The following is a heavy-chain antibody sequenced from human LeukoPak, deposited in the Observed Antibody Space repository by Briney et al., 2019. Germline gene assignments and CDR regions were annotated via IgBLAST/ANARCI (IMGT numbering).Heavy chain of an antibody. J-gene: IGHJ4*02. D-gene: IGHD6-13*01. CDR3: ASIAAAGNE. V-gene: IGHV4-39*01. CDR2: IYHSGST. CDR1: GGPISRSTYY. Sequence: PSETLSLTCAVSGGPISRSTYYWGWIRQPPGKGLEWIGSIYHSGSTYYNPSLKSRVTISVDTSKNQFSLKLSSVTAADTAVYYCASIAAAGNEWGQGTLVTVSS.